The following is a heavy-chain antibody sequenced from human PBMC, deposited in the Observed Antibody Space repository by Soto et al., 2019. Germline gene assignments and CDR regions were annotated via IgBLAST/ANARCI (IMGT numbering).Heavy chain of an antibody. CDR2: ISYDGSNK. CDR3: EALCSGGSCLLF. CDR1: GFTFSSYG. J-gene: IGHJ4*02. Sequence: GGSLRLSCAASGFTFSSYGMHWVRQAPGKGLEWVAVISYDGSNKYYADSVKGRFTISRDNSKNTLYLQMNSLRAEDTAVYYCEALCSGGSCLLFWGQGTLVTVSS. V-gene: IGHV3-30*03. D-gene: IGHD2-15*01.